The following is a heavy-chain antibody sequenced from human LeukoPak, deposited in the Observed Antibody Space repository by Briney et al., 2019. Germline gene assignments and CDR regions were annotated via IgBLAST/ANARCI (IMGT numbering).Heavy chain of an antibody. J-gene: IGHJ6*03. D-gene: IGHD1-14*01. Sequence: PGGSLRLSCAASGLTFSSYWMSWVRQTPGKGLEWVANLNQDGSEKHYVGSAKGRFTISRDNAKNSLYLQMNSLRGGDTAAYYCAKLTRGYYYYMDVWGKGTTVTVSS. CDR3: AKLTRGYYYYMDV. CDR1: GLTFSSYW. CDR2: LNQDGSEK. V-gene: IGHV3-7*01.